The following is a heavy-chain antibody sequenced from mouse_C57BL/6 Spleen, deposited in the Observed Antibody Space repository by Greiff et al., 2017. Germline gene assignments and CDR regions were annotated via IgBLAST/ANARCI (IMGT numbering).Heavy chain of an antibody. J-gene: IGHJ2*01. Sequence: EVQLVESGGGLVKPGGSLKLSCAASGFTFSSYAMSWVRQTPEKRLEWVATISDGGSYTYYPDNVKGRFTISRDNAKNNLYLQMSHLKSEDTAMYYCAREERLNCYYFDYWGQGTTLTVSS. V-gene: IGHV5-4*01. CDR3: AREERLNCYYFDY. CDR2: ISDGGSYT. CDR1: GFTFSSYA. D-gene: IGHD4-1*01.